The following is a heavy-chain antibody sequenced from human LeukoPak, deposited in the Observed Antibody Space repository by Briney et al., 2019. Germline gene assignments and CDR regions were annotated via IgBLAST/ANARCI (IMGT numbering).Heavy chain of an antibody. CDR3: ARRGSSWYYFDY. D-gene: IGHD6-13*01. V-gene: IGHV3-48*03. Sequence: GGSLRLSCAASGFTFSSYEMNWVRQAPGKGLEWVSYISGSGSTKYYADSVKGRFTISRDNAKNSLYLQMNSLRAEDTAVYYCARRGSSWYYFDYWGQGTLVAVSS. J-gene: IGHJ4*02. CDR1: GFTFSSYE. CDR2: ISGSGSTK.